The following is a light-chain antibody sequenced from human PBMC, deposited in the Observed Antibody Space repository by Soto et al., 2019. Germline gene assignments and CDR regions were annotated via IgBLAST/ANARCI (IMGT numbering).Light chain of an antibody. CDR2: AAS. Sequence: DIQMTQSPSSLSASVGDRVTMSCRASQSISSYLNWYQQKPGKAPKLLIYAASSLQSGVPSRFSGSGSGTDFTLTISSLQPEDFATYYCQQSDSTPITFGQGTRLETK. J-gene: IGKJ5*01. V-gene: IGKV1-39*01. CDR1: QSISSY. CDR3: QQSDSTPIT.